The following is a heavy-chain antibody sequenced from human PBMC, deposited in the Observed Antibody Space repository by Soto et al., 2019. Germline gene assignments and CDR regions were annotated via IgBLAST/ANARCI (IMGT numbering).Heavy chain of an antibody. CDR3: AEYDYVWGSFQQ. V-gene: IGHV4-34*01. CDR2: INHSGST. CDR1: GGSFSGYY. D-gene: IGHD3-16*01. J-gene: IGHJ1*01. Sequence: SETLSLTCAVYGGSFSGYYWTWIRQPPGTGLEWIGEINHSGSTNYNPSLKSRVTISVDTSKNQFSLKLTSVTAADTAVYFCAEYDYVWGSFQQWGQGTLVTVS.